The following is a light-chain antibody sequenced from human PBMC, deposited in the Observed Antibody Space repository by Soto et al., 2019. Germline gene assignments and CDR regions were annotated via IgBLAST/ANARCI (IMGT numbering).Light chain of an antibody. CDR2: WAS. CDR1: QSVLYNFNNKKY. Sequence: DIVMSQSPDSLAVSLGERATINCKSSQSVLYNFNNKKYLAWYQQKPGQPPKLLIYWASTRDSGVPDRFSGSGSGTDFTLTIGSLQAEDGAVYYCQQYYSIPITFGQGTRLEIK. V-gene: IGKV4-1*01. CDR3: QQYYSIPIT. J-gene: IGKJ5*01.